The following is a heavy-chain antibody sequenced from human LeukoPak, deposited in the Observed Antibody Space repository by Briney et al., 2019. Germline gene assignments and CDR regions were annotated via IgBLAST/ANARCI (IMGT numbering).Heavy chain of an antibody. J-gene: IGHJ3*02. Sequence: TGGSLRLSCAASGFSFRSYAMHWVRQAPGKGLEYVSAISSNGGSTYYANSVKGRFTISRDNSKKTLYLQMGCLRTEDMAMYHCARVGDSDAFDIWGQGAMVTVSS. CDR1: GFSFRSYA. D-gene: IGHD3-10*01. V-gene: IGHV3-64*01. CDR2: ISSNGGST. CDR3: ARVGDSDAFDI.